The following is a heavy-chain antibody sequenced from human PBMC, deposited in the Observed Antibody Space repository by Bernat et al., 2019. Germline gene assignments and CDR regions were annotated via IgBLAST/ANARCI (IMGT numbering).Heavy chain of an antibody. CDR1: GFTFSDYY. D-gene: IGHD1-26*01. CDR2: ISSSSSYT. J-gene: IGHJ2*01. V-gene: IGHV3-11*05. Sequence: QVQLVESGGGLVKPGGSLRLSCAASGFTFSDYYMRWISQAPGKGRDGVAYISSSSSYTNSAYSVPGPFTISRDISKNSLYLQMHRLSAEDPAVYYCARHPPRIAVFLATIWYFDLWGRGTLVTVSS. CDR3: ARHPPRIAVFLATIWYFDL.